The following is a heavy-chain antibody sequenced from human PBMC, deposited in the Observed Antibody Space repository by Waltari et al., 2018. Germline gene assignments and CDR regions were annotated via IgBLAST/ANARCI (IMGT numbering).Heavy chain of an antibody. CDR2: IHAGGNT. V-gene: IGHV3-53*01. J-gene: IGHJ4*02. CDR1: GFRVSSNY. Sequence: EVQLVESGGGLIQPGGSLRLSCEASGFRVSSNYMSWVRQAPGKGVEWVSVIHAGGNTYYGDSVKGRFTISRDISKNTLYLQMNSLTVEDSAMYYCARAGLGSPSQWLQLFDSWGQGTLVTVSS. D-gene: IGHD5-12*01. CDR3: ARAGLGSPSQWLQLFDS.